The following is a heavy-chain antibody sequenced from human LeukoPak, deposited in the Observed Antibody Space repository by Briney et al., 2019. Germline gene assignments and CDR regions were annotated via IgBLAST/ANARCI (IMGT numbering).Heavy chain of an antibody. CDR3: ARWGTYASTSNWFDP. D-gene: IGHD2-2*01. Sequence: SETLSLTCTVSGGSISSYYWSWIRQPPGKGLEWIGYIYYSGSTNYNPSLKSRVTISVDTSKNQFSLKLSSVTAADTAVYYCARWGTYASTSNWFDPWGQGTLVTVSS. J-gene: IGHJ5*02. CDR1: GGSISSYY. V-gene: IGHV4-59*01. CDR2: IYYSGST.